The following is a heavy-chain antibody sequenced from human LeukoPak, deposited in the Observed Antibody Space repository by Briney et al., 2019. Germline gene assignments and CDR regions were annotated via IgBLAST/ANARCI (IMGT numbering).Heavy chain of an antibody. J-gene: IGHJ4*02. CDR3: ARHTAYSYGYVDY. D-gene: IGHD5-18*01. V-gene: IGHV5-51*01. Sequence: GASLKISCRGSGYNFTNFWIAWVRQMPGKGLELMGIIYPADSDTRYSPSFQGQVTISADKSISTAYLQWSSLKASDTAMYYCARHTAYSYGYVDYWGQGTLVTVSS. CDR2: IYPADSDT. CDR1: GYNFTNFW.